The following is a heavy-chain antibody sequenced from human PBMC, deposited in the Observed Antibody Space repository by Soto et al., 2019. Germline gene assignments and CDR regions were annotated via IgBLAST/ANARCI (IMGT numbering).Heavy chain of an antibody. CDR2: IFYLGSS. CDR3: ARHSLALRKNNWFDH. D-gene: IGHD3-3*02. V-gene: IGHV4-39*01. Sequence: XETLSLTCTVAGYSIISSDFYWGWVRQPPGKGLEWIGSIFYLGSSYYNPSLKSRVTMSVDTSKNQFSLRLRSVTAADTALYFCARHSLALRKNNWFDHWGQGIMVTVSS. CDR1: GYSIISSDFY. J-gene: IGHJ5*02.